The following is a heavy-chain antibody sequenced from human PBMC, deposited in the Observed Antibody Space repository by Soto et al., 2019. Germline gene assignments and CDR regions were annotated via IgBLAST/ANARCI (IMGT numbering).Heavy chain of an antibody. Sequence: QVQLVESGGGVVQPGRSLRLSCAASGFTFSSYAMHWVRQAPGKGLEWVAVISYDGSNIYYADSVKGRFTISRDNSKNTLYLQMNSLRAEDTAVYYCARVGLGYCSGGSCALDYWGQGTLVTVSS. D-gene: IGHD2-15*01. CDR1: GFTFSSYA. J-gene: IGHJ4*02. CDR3: ARVGLGYCSGGSCALDY. V-gene: IGHV3-30-3*01. CDR2: ISYDGSNI.